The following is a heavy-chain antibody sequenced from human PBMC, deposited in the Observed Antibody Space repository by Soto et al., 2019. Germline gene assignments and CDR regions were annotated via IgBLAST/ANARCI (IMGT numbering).Heavy chain of an antibody. D-gene: IGHD6-6*01. Sequence: EVQLVESGGGLVQPGGSLKLSCAASGFTFSGSAIHWVRQASGKGLEWVARIRTKSNGYATTYAASVKGRFTISRDDSKNMAYLQMNGLKTEDTAMYYCSRVEYGTSSPIGWGQGTLVTVSS. CDR3: SRVEYGTSSPIG. CDR2: IRTKSNGYAT. CDR1: GFTFSGSA. J-gene: IGHJ4*02. V-gene: IGHV3-73*02.